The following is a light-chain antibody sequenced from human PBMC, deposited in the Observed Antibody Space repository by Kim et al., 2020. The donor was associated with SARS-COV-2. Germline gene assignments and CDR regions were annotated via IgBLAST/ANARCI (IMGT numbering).Light chain of an antibody. CDR3: QQCDNYPFT. CDR2: RAS. Sequence: DIQMTQSPSTLSAVVGDRVTITCRASQSISPWVAWYQQKPGKAPKLLIYRASSLESGVPSRFSGSGSGTEFTLTISSLQPDDFATYYCQQCDNYPFTFGPGTKVDIK. V-gene: IGKV1-5*03. CDR1: QSISPW. J-gene: IGKJ3*01.